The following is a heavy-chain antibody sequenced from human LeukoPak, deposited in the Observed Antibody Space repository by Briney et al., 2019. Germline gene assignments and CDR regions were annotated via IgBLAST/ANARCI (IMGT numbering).Heavy chain of an antibody. CDR3: ARSDGYGLVGI. Sequence: SETLSLTCTVSGGSISSRSYYWGWIRQPPGKTLEWIGSIYSSGSTYYNPSLKSRVIIIIDTPKNHFSLTLSSVTAADTAVYYCARSDGYGLVGIWGQGTMVTVSS. D-gene: IGHD3-10*01. V-gene: IGHV4-39*07. CDR1: GGSISSRSYY. CDR2: IYSSGST. J-gene: IGHJ3*02.